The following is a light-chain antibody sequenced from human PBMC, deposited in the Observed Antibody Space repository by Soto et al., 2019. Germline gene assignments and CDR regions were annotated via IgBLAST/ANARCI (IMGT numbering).Light chain of an antibody. CDR1: SSDVGGYDY. CDR3: SSFRSTSTLPYV. CDR2: EVT. J-gene: IGLJ1*01. V-gene: IGLV2-14*01. Sequence: QSALTQPASVSGSPGQSITISCTVTSSDVGGYDYVSWYQQHPGKAPNLMIFEVTNRPSGVSNRFSGSKSGNTASLTISGLRAEDEADSYCSSFRSTSTLPYVFGTGTKLTVL.